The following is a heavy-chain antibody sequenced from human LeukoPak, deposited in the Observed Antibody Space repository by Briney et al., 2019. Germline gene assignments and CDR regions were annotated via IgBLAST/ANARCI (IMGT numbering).Heavy chain of an antibody. V-gene: IGHV3-53*04. CDR2: IYSDGNT. J-gene: IGHJ6*02. D-gene: IGHD2-2*01. Sequence: PGGSLRLSCAASGFTFRSTVMSWVRQAPGKGLEWVSTIYSDGNTYYADSVKGRFTISRHGSENTLYLQMNSLRPEDAAMYYCASSSSYYFYAMDVWGQGTAVTVSS. CDR3: ASSSSYYFYAMDV. CDR1: GFTFRSTV.